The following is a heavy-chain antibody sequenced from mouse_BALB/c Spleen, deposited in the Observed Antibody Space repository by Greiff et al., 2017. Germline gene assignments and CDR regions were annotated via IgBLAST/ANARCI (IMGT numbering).Heavy chain of an antibody. V-gene: IGHV1-14*01. D-gene: IGHD1-1*01. CDR2: INPYNDGT. CDR1: GYTFTSYV. CDR3: ASPFITTVVALYAMDY. Sequence: VQLQQSGPELVKPGASVKMSCKASGYTFTSYVMHWVKQKPGQGLEWIGYINPYNDGTKYNEKFKGKATLTSDKSSSTAYMELSSLTSEDSAVYYCASPFITTVVALYAMDYWSQGTSVTVSS. J-gene: IGHJ4*01.